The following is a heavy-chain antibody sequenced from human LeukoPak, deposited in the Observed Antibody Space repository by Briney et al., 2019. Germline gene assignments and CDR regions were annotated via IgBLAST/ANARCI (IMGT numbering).Heavy chain of an antibody. J-gene: IGHJ4*02. CDR3: ARMLRSYYYDSSGYYFDS. Sequence: SGPALVKPTQTLTLTCTFSGFSLSTGGMCVSWIRRPPGKALEWLARIDWDDDKYYSTSLKTRLTISKDTSKNQVVLTVTNMDPVDTATYYCARMLRSYYYDSSGYYFDSWGQGTLVTVSS. CDR2: IDWDDDK. D-gene: IGHD3-22*01. CDR1: GFSLSTGGMC. V-gene: IGHV2-70*11.